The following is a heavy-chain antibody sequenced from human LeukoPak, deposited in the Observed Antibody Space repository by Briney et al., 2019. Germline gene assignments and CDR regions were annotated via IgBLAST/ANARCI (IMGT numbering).Heavy chain of an antibody. V-gene: IGHV4-4*07. D-gene: IGHD5-24*01. CDR2: IYTSGST. J-gene: IGHJ5*02. Sequence: SETLSLTCTVSGGSISSYHWSWIRQPAGKGLEWIGRIYTSGSTNYNPSLKSRVTMSVDTSKNQFSLKLSSVTAADTAAYYCARDRGDGYNGEDFWFDPWGQGTLVTVSS. CDR1: GGSISSYH. CDR3: ARDRGDGYNGEDFWFDP.